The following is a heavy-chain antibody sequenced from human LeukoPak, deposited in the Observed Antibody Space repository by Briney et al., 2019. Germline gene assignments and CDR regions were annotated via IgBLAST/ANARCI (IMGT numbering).Heavy chain of an antibody. CDR1: GFTFSDYY. Sequence: PGGSLRLSCAASGFTFSDYYMSWIRQAPGKGLEWVSYISSSSSYTNYADSVKGRFTISRDNAKNSLYLQMNSLRAEDTAVYYRARAGYCSGGSCYISYYYGMDVWGQGTTVTVSS. CDR2: ISSSSSYT. J-gene: IGHJ6*02. V-gene: IGHV3-11*05. CDR3: ARAGYCSGGSCYISYYYGMDV. D-gene: IGHD2-15*01.